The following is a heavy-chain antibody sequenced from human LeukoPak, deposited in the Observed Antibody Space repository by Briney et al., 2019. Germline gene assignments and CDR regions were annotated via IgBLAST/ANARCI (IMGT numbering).Heavy chain of an antibody. D-gene: IGHD6-19*01. Sequence: SETPSLTCTVSGGSINFSSFYWGWIRQPPGRGLEWIGSIYYSGNTYYNPSLQSRVTISVDTSKNQFSLNLSSVTAADTAIYYCARPRASGWYRAFDIWGQGTMVTASS. J-gene: IGHJ3*02. CDR3: ARPRASGWYRAFDI. CDR2: IYYSGNT. CDR1: GGSINFSSFY. V-gene: IGHV4-39*01.